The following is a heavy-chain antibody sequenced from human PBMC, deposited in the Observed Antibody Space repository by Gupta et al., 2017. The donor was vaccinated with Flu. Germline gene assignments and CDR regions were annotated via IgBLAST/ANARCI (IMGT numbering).Heavy chain of an antibody. J-gene: IGHJ4*02. CDR2: VHSRGTT. V-gene: IGHV4-31*03. D-gene: IGHD1-1*01. CDR1: GGSVNVFSYF. Sequence: QMQLQESGPRLVKPSQTLSLTCTVSGGSVNVFSYFWSWIRQHPGEGLEWIGYVHSRGTTYYNPSLRSRLMMSIDTSKNELYLELTSVTAADTAMYSCARRGTYCFDFWGQGALVTVSS. CDR3: ARRGTYCFDF.